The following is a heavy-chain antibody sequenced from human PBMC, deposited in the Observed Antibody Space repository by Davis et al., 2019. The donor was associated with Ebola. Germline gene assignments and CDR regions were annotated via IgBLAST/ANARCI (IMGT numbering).Heavy chain of an antibody. Sequence: GGSLRLSCAASGFTFSSYWMSWVRQAPGKGLEWVANIKQDGSEKYYVDSVKGRFTISRDNAKNSLYLQMNSLRAEDTAVYYCARHTPGRITIFGVVRFDPWGQGTLVTVSS. V-gene: IGHV3-7*03. D-gene: IGHD3-3*01. CDR1: GFTFSSYW. J-gene: IGHJ5*02. CDR3: ARHTPGRITIFGVVRFDP. CDR2: IKQDGSEK.